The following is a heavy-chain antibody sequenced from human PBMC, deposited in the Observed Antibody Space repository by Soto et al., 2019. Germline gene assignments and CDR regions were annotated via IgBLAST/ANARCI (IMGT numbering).Heavy chain of an antibody. D-gene: IGHD3-3*01. Sequence: GGSLRLSCAASGFTFSSYAMSWVRQAPGKGLEWVSAISGSGGSTYYADSVKGRFTISRDNSKNTLYLQMNSLRAEDTAVYYCANHQITIFGVVSFYYYGMDVWGQGTTVTVSS. V-gene: IGHV3-23*01. J-gene: IGHJ6*02. CDR2: ISGSGGST. CDR1: GFTFSSYA. CDR3: ANHQITIFGVVSFYYYGMDV.